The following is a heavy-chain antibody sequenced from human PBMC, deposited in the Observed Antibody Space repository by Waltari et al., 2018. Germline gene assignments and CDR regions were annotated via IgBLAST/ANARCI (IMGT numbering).Heavy chain of an antibody. CDR1: GFTFSSYS. CDR3: ARALDY. V-gene: IGHV3-48*04. CDR2: ISSSSNTI. Sequence: EVQLVESGGALVQPGGSLRLSCAASGFTFSSYSINWVRQAPGKGLEWVSYISSSSNTIYYADSVKGRFTISRDNAKNSLYLQMNSLRAEDTAVYYCARALDYWGQGTLVSVSS. J-gene: IGHJ4*02.